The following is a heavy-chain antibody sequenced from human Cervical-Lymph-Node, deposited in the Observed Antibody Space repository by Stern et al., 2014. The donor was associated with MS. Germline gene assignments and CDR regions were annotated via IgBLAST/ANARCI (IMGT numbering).Heavy chain of an antibody. V-gene: IGHV3-30*18. CDR1: GFTFSSYG. CDR2: ISYDGSNK. D-gene: IGHD2-15*01. CDR3: AKAGYCSGGSCYYYGMDV. Sequence: VQLVESGGGVVQPGRSLRLSCATSGFTFSSYGMPWVRQAPGKGLEWVAVISYDGSNKYYADSVKGRFTSSRDNSKNTLYLQMNSLRAEDTAVYYCAKAGYCSGGSCYYYGMDVWGQGTTVTVSS. J-gene: IGHJ6*02.